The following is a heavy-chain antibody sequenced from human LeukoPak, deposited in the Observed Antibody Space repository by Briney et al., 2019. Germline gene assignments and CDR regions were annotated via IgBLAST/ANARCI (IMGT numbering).Heavy chain of an antibody. V-gene: IGHV3-21*01. Sequence: GGSLRLSCAASGFTFSSYSMNWVRQAPGKGLEWVSSISSSSSYIYYADSVKGRFTISRDNVKNSLYLQMNSLRAEDTAVYYCARDLDAYVVLIAYDAFDIWGHGTMVTVSS. CDR3: ARDLDAYVVLIAYDAFDI. CDR1: GFTFSSYS. D-gene: IGHD2-21*01. CDR2: ISSSSSYI. J-gene: IGHJ3*02.